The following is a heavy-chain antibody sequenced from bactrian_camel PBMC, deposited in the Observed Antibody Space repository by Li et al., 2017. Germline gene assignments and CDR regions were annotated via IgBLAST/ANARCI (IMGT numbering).Heavy chain of an antibody. CDR2: TISADGST. J-gene: IGHJ4*01. CDR3: APDSSPQMGCY. CDR1: EFTFEDSD. D-gene: IGHD5*01. V-gene: IGHV3S63*01. Sequence: HVQLVESGGGSVQAGGSLTLSCTASEFTFEDSDVGWYRQVPYFECEWISTISADGSTTYADSVKGRFTISQDNAKTTTWLQMNNLKLDDTAMYYCAPDSSPQMGCYWTRGTQVTVS.